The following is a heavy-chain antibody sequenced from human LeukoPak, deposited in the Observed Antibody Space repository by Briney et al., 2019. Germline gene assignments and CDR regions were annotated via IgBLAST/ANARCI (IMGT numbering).Heavy chain of an antibody. CDR2: IWYDGSNK. CDR1: GFTFSSYG. D-gene: IGHD3-3*01. CDR3: AMGAGFLEWLSYYFDY. J-gene: IGHJ4*02. Sequence: GGSLRLSCAASGFTFSSYGMHWVRQAPGKGLEWVAVIWYDGSNKYYADSVKGRFTISRDNSKNTLYLQMNSLRAEDTAVYYCAMGAGFLEWLSYYFDYWGQGTLVTVSS. V-gene: IGHV3-33*01.